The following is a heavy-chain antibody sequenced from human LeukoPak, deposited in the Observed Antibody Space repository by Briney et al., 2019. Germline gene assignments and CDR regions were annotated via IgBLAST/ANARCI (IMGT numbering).Heavy chain of an antibody. Sequence: PGGSLRLSCAASGFTFSSYAMHWVRQAPGKGLEYVSAISSNGGSTYYANPVKGRFTISRDNSKNTLYLQMGSLRAEDMAVYYCARGDGSIAAAGFDYWGQGTLVTVSS. D-gene: IGHD6-13*01. V-gene: IGHV3-64*01. J-gene: IGHJ4*02. CDR2: ISSNGGST. CDR1: GFTFSSYA. CDR3: ARGDGSIAAAGFDY.